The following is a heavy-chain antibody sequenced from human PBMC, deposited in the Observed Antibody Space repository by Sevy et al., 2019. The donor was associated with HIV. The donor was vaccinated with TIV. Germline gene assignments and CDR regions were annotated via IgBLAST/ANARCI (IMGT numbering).Heavy chain of an antibody. CDR3: ARVLGGSGPADY. CDR2: ISSSSSSYI. J-gene: IGHJ4*02. D-gene: IGHD3-16*01. CDR1: GFTFSSYS. Sequence: GGSLRLSCAASGFTFSSYSMNWVRQAPGKGLEWVSSISSSSSSYIYYADSVKGRFTISRDNAKNSLYLQMNSLRAEDTAVYYCARVLGGSGPADYWGQGTLVTVSS. V-gene: IGHV3-21*01.